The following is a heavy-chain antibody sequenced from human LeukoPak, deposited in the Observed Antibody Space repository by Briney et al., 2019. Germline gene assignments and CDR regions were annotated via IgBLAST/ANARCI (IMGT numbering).Heavy chain of an antibody. J-gene: IGHJ4*02. CDR1: GYTFINYY. CDR2: INPSDGST. D-gene: IGHD1-26*01. CDR3: ASTSVPSYLVGLDY. Sequence: ASVKVSCKASGYTFINYYTHWVRQAPGQGLEWMGVINPSDGSTSYAQKSQGRATMTRDTSTTTVYVELSSLRSEDTAVYYCASTSVPSYLVGLDYWGQGTLVTVSS. V-gene: IGHV1-46*01.